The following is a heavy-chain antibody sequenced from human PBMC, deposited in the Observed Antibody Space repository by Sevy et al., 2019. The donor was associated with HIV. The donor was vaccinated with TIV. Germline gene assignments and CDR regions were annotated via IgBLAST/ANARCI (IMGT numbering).Heavy chain of an antibody. CDR1: GFTFSSYE. J-gene: IGHJ6*02. Sequence: GGSLRLSCAASGFTFSSYEMNWVRQAPGKGLEWVSYISSSGSPIYYAEFVKGRFTISRDNAKNSLYLQMNSLRAEDTGVYYCARDLPGDSRMDVWGQGTTVTVSS. D-gene: IGHD3-22*01. CDR2: ISSSGSPI. V-gene: IGHV3-48*03. CDR3: ARDLPGDSRMDV.